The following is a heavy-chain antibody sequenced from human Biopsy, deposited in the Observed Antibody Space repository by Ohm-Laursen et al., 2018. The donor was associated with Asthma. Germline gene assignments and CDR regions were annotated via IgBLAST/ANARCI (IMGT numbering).Heavy chain of an antibody. J-gene: IGHJ6*02. CDR3: ARKIAARGGMGV. D-gene: IGHD6-6*01. CDR2: ISFDGIHK. V-gene: IGHV3-30*03. Sequence: SLRLSCAASGFTFSSFGMHWVRQAPGKGLEWVAVISFDGIHKYYADSVKGRYTVSRDNSQNTLYLQMNSLRAEDTAVYYCARKIAARGGMGVWGQGTTVTVSS. CDR1: GFTFSSFG.